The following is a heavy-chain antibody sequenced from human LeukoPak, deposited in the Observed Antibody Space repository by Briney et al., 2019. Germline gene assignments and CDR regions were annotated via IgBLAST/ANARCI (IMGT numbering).Heavy chain of an antibody. CDR1: GGSIGSYY. CDR3: ARQRITMVRGVGGVFDP. CDR2: IYYSGST. Sequence: SESLSLTCTVSGGSIGSYYWSWIRQPPGKGLEWIGYIYYSGSTNYNPSLKSRVTISVDTSKNQFSLKLSSVTAADTAVYYCARQRITMVRGVGGVFDPWGQGTLVTVSS. D-gene: IGHD3-10*01. J-gene: IGHJ5*02. V-gene: IGHV4-59*01.